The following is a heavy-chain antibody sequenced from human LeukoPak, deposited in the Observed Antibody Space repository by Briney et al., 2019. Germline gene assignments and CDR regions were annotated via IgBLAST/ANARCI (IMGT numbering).Heavy chain of an antibody. CDR3: TRRSGLGSTKAFDI. D-gene: IGHD3-10*01. Sequence: SETLSLTCTVSGGSISSYYWGWIRQPPGKGLEWIGSIYYSGSTYYNPSLKSRVTISVDTSKSQFSLKLSSVTAADTAVYYCTRRSGLGSTKAFDIWGQGTMVTVSS. V-gene: IGHV4-39*01. J-gene: IGHJ3*02. CDR2: IYYSGST. CDR1: GGSISSYY.